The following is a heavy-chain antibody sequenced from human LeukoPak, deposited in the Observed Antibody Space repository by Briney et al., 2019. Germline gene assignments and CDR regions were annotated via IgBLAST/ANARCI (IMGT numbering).Heavy chain of an antibody. Sequence: PGGSLRLSCAASGFTFSNFAMSWVRQAPGKGLEWVSVISGSGSGGRTYYADSVKGQFTISRDNSKKTLYLQMNRLRVEDTAVYYCAKEVGPYGDDPLDYWGQGTLVTVCS. D-gene: IGHD4/OR15-4a*01. CDR1: GFTFSNFA. V-gene: IGHV3-23*01. CDR3: AKEVGPYGDDPLDY. J-gene: IGHJ4*02. CDR2: ISGSGSGGRT.